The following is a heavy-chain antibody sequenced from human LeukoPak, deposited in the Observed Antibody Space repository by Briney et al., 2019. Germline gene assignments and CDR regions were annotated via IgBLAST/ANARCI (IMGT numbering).Heavy chain of an antibody. V-gene: IGHV3-53*01. J-gene: IGHJ2*01. CDR1: EFTVSRNY. CDR3: ARDRGGGTTPTGWYFDL. Sequence: PGGSLRLSCTASEFTVSRNYMLWVRQAPGKGLEWVSLIFSNGDTHYADSVKGRFTISRDTSKNTVSLQMNSLRAEDTAVYYCARDRGGGTTPTGWYFDLWGRGTLVTVSS. CDR2: IFSNGDT. D-gene: IGHD1-7*01.